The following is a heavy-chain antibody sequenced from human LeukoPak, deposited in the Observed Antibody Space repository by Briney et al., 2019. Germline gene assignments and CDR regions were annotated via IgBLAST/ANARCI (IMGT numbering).Heavy chain of an antibody. D-gene: IGHD3-16*01. V-gene: IGHV3-30*18. J-gene: IGHJ4*02. CDR1: GFTFSSYG. Sequence: GGSLRLSCAASGFTFSSYGMHWVRQAPGKGLEWVAVISYDGSNKYYADSVKGRFTISRDNSKNTLYLQMNSLRAEDTAVYYCAKPYFYDYVWGSYEDWGQGTLVTVSS. CDR2: ISYDGSNK. CDR3: AKPYFYDYVWGSYED.